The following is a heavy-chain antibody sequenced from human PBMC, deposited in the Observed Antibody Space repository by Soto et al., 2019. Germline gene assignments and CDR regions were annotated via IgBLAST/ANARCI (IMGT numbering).Heavy chain of an antibody. CDR1: GFTFSSYD. V-gene: IGHV3-13*01. J-gene: IGHJ6*02. CDR2: IGTAGDT. Sequence: PGGSLRLSCAASGFTFSSYDMHWVRQATGKGLEWVSAIGTAGDTYYPGSVKGRFTISRENAKNSLYLQMNSLRAEDTAVYYCARARNYYDSSGYYPDRSFYYYYGMDVWGQGTTVTVSS. CDR3: ARARNYYDSSGYYPDRSFYYYYGMDV. D-gene: IGHD3-22*01.